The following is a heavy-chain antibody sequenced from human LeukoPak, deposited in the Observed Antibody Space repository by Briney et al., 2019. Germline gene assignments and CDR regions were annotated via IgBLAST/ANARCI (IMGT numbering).Heavy chain of an antibody. D-gene: IGHD2-2*01. CDR2: ISSSSSYI. Sequence: PGGSLRLSCAASGFTFSNYNMNWVRQAPGKGLEWVSSISSSSSYIYYADSVKGRFTISRDNAKNSLYLQINSLRAEDTAVYYCARVGVGYCSSTSCRYYYYYMDVWGKGTTVTVSS. CDR3: ARVGVGYCSSTSCRYYYYYMDV. J-gene: IGHJ6*03. V-gene: IGHV3-21*01. CDR1: GFTFSNYN.